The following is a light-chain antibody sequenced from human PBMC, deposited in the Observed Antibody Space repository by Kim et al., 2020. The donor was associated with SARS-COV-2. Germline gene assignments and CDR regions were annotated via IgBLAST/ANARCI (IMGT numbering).Light chain of an antibody. CDR2: DVS. V-gene: IGLV2-14*03. CDR3: SSYTSTNTLV. Sequence: GQVITISCTGTSSDVGGYNYVAWYQQHPGKAPKVMIYDVSNRPSGVSNRFSGSKSGNTASLTISGLQAEDEADYYCSSYTSTNTLVFGGGTKLTVL. CDR1: SSDVGGYNY. J-gene: IGLJ3*02.